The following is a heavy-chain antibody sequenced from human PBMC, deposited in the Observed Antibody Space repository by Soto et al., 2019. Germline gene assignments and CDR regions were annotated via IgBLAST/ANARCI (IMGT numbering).Heavy chain of an antibody. J-gene: IGHJ2*01. Sequence: GWSLRLSCAYSVFTFIDHYMDWVRQAPGKGLEWVGRTRNKANSYTTEYAASVKGRFTISRDDSKNSLYLQMNSLKTEDTAVYYCARGYCSNGVCYRYIDLWGRGTLVTVSS. CDR2: TRNKANSYTT. D-gene: IGHD2-8*01. CDR1: VFTFIDHY. V-gene: IGHV3-72*01. CDR3: ARGYCSNGVCYRYIDL.